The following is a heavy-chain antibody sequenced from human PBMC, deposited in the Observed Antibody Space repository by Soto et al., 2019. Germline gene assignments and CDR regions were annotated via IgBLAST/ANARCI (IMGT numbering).Heavy chain of an antibody. CDR3: AREIVTAGGNNYFDP. J-gene: IGHJ5*02. V-gene: IGHV4-4*02. Sequence: PSETLSLTCGVSGGTVASSHWWSWVRQSPGGVLEWIGNVYHTGDTNLNPSPQSRVTISVDKSNNQFSLRLNSLTAADTAVYFCAREIVTAGGNNYFDPWGPGTLVTVSS. CDR1: GGTVASSHW. D-gene: IGHD2-21*02. CDR2: VYHTGDT.